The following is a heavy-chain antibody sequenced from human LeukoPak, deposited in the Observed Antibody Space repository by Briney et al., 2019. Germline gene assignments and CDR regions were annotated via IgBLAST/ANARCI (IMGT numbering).Heavy chain of an antibody. V-gene: IGHV3-7*01. CDR1: GFTFSSYW. CDR3: ARGGSGYYPSTLTG. J-gene: IGHJ4*02. D-gene: IGHD3-22*01. Sequence: PGGSLRLSCAASGFTFSSYWMSWVRQAPGKGLEWVANIKQDGSEEYYVDSVKGRFTISRDNAKNSLYLQMNSLRAEDTAVYYCARGGSGYYPSTLTGWGQGTLVTVSS. CDR2: IKQDGSEE.